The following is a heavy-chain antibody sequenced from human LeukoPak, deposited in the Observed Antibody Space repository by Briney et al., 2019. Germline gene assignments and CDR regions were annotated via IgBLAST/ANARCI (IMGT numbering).Heavy chain of an antibody. V-gene: IGHV3-23*01. CDR1: GIPLSNYV. CDR3: AKRGVVIRVILVGLHKEAQYFDS. CDR2: ISDSGGRT. D-gene: IGHD3-22*01. Sequence: PGGSLRLSCAVSGIPLSNYVMSWVRQTPGKRLEWVACISDSGGRTNYADSVKGRFTISRDNPKNTLYLQMNSLRAEDTAVYFCAKRGVVIRVILVGLHKEAQYFDSWGQGALVTVSS. J-gene: IGHJ4*02.